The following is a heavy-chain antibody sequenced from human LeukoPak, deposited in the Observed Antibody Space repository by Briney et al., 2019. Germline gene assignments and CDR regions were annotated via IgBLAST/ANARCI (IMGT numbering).Heavy chain of an antibody. CDR1: GFTFSSYG. CDR3: ARVEESEWLASNWFDP. V-gene: IGHV3-30*02. Sequence: GGSLRLSCAASGFTFSSYGMHWVRQAPGKGLEWVAFIRYDGNSEFYVDSVKGRFTISRGNSKNTLYLQMNSLRAEDTAVYYCARVEESEWLASNWFDPWGQGTLVTVSS. CDR2: IRYDGNSE. D-gene: IGHD3-3*01. J-gene: IGHJ5*02.